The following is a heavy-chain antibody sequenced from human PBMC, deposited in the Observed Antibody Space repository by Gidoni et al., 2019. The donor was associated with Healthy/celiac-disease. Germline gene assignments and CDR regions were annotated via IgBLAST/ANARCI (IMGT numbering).Heavy chain of an antibody. CDR2: INHSGST. J-gene: IGHJ5*02. Sequence: QVQLQQWGAGLLKPSETLSLTCAVYGGSFSGYYWSWIRQPPGKGLEWIGEINHSGSTNYNPSLKSRVTISVDTSKNQFSLKLSSVTAADTAVYYCARAAEDYDFWSFNWFDPWGQGTLVTVSS. D-gene: IGHD3-3*01. CDR1: GGSFSGYY. CDR3: ARAAEDYDFWSFNWFDP. V-gene: IGHV4-34*01.